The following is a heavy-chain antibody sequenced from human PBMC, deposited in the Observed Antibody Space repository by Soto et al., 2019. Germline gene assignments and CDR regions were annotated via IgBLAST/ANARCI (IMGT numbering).Heavy chain of an antibody. D-gene: IGHD3-22*01. J-gene: IGHJ4*02. V-gene: IGHV1-69*06. CDR2: IIPSFGTT. CDR3: AAVRDSSAYYFAY. CDR1: GGTFSSYA. Sequence: ASVKVSCKASGGTFSSYAISWVRQAPGQGLEWMGGIIPSFGTTKYAQKFQDRVTITGDMSTGTAYMELSSLRSEDTAVYYCAAVRDSSAYYFAYWGQGTLVTVS.